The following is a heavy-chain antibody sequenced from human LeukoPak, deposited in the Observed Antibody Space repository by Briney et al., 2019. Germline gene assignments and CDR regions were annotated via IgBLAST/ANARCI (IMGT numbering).Heavy chain of an antibody. D-gene: IGHD5-24*01. J-gene: IGHJ4*02. CDR2: IHGAST. CDR3: AKDQAGDGYNSM. Sequence: GGSLGLSCVTSGFTFSNCAMSWVRQAPGKGLEWVSTIHGASTFYSASVKGRFTISRDNSKNTLYLQMNSLRAEDTAIYYCAKDQAGDGYNSMWGQGTRVTVSS. CDR1: GFTFSNCA. V-gene: IGHV3-23*01.